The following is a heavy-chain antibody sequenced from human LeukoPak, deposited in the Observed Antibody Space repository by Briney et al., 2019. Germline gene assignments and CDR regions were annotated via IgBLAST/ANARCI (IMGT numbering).Heavy chain of an antibody. CDR3: ARLGPGMNFFYFDY. CDR2: ISQDGSEM. V-gene: IGHV3-7*01. D-gene: IGHD3-10*01. J-gene: IGHJ4*02. Sequence: GGSLRLSCAASGFTFSSYGMSWVRQAPGKGLEWVANISQDGSEMFFVDSMNGRLTISRDNAKNSLYLHINSLRSEDTAVYYCARLGPGMNFFYFDYWGQGTLVTVSS. CDR1: GFTFSSYG.